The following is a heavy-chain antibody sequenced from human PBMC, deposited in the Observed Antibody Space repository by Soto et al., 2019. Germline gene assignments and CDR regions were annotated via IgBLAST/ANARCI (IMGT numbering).Heavy chain of an antibody. J-gene: IGHJ2*01. CDR2: IGYDGSNK. Sequence: PSKGLEWVAVIGYDGSNKYYADSVKGRFTISRDNSKNTLYLQMNSLRAEDTAVYYCSFFFQAEDGIRDTVPVSAFLLNRSSDL. CDR3: SFFFQAEDGIRDTVPVSAFLLNRSSDL. V-gene: IGHV3-33*01. D-gene: IGHD2-15*01.